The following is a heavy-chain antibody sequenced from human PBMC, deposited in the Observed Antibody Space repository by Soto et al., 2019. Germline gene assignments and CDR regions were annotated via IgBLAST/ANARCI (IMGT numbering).Heavy chain of an antibody. J-gene: IGHJ6*02. CDR1: GGSFSSYAI. V-gene: IGHV4-30-4*02. D-gene: IGHD3-16*01. Sequence: SCKASGGSFSSYAISWIRQAPGKGLEWIGYIFSSGTTYYNPSLKSRLTMSLDTSQNQFSLKLNSVTAADTAVYFCARVPSPFDFYYAMDVWGQGTTVTVSS. CDR3: ARVPSPFDFYYAMDV. CDR2: IFSSGTT.